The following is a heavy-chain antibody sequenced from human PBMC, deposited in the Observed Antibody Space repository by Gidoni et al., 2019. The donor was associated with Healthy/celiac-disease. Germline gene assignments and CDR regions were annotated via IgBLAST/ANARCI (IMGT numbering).Heavy chain of an antibody. CDR2: ISGSSSYI. Sequence: EVQLVESGGAVVKPGGCLRRSCAASGVAFSSYSMNWGRLAPGKGLEWVSAISGSSSYIYSADSVTGRFTTSTDNNKNYLYLQTKSLIAEDTAAYYCSSHFTTVLNHDYWGQGTLVTVSS. J-gene: IGHJ4*02. D-gene: IGHD4-17*01. CDR3: SSHFTTVLNHDY. V-gene: IGHV3-21*01. CDR1: GVAFSSYS.